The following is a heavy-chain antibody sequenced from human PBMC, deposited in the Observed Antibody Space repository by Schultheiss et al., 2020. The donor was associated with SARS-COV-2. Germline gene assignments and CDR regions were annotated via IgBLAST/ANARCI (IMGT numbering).Heavy chain of an antibody. CDR2: ISGSGGST. V-gene: IGHV3-23*01. CDR3: ARLRGVEVMDY. CDR1: GFTFSSYA. D-gene: IGHD3-16*01. Sequence: GGSLRLSCADSGFTFSSYAMSWVRQAPGKGLEWVSAISGSGGSTYYADSVKGRFTISRDNAKNSLYLQMNSLRAEDTAVYYCARLRGVEVMDYWGQGTLVTVSS. J-gene: IGHJ4*02.